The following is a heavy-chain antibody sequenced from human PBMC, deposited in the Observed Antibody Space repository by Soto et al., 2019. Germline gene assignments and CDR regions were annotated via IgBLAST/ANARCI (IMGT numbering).Heavy chain of an antibody. CDR2: INHSGST. CDR3: ARVIAAAGTGIDY. Sequence: SETLSLTCAVYGGSFSGYYWSWIRQPPGKGLEWIGEINHSGSTNYNPSLKSRVTISVDTSKNQFSLKLSSVTAADTAVYYCARVIAAAGTGIDYWGQGTLVTVSS. V-gene: IGHV4-34*01. CDR1: GGSFSGYY. J-gene: IGHJ4*02. D-gene: IGHD6-13*01.